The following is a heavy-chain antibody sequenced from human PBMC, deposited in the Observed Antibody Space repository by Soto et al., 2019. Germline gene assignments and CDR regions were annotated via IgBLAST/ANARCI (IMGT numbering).Heavy chain of an antibody. D-gene: IGHD3-16*02. CDR1: GADINSGGFT. Sequence: PSETLSLTCSVSGADINSGGFTWTWIRQHAGKGLEWLGNISHSGSTDYNPSLKSRLSISGDTSKNHFSLTLTSVTAADAAVYYCATIGVSGYLAVWGQGTTVTVSS. CDR2: ISHSGST. V-gene: IGHV4-31*03. CDR3: ATIGVSGYLAV. J-gene: IGHJ6*02.